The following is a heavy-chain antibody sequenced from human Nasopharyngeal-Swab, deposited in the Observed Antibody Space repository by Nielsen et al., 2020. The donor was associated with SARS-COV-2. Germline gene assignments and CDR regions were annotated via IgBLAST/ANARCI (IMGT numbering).Heavy chain of an antibody. CDR1: GYTLTELS. Sequence: ASVKVSCKVSGYTLTELSMHWVRQAPGKGLEWMGGFDPEDGETIYAQKFQGRVTMTEDTSTDTAYMELSSLRSEDTAVYYCATMMEMATMYDAFDIWGQGTMVTVSS. D-gene: IGHD5-24*01. V-gene: IGHV1-24*01. CDR2: FDPEDGET. CDR3: ATMMEMATMYDAFDI. J-gene: IGHJ3*02.